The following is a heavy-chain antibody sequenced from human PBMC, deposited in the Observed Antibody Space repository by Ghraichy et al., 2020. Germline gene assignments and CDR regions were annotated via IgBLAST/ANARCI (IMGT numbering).Heavy chain of an antibody. CDR2: IYYSGST. Sequence: SETPSLTCTVSGGSISSYYWSWIRQPPGKGLEWIGYIYYSGSTNYNPSLKSRVTISVDTSKNQFSLKLSSVTAADTVVYYCARGVQWGIAVAGTRYYGMDVLGQGTTVNVSS. J-gene: IGHJ6*02. CDR3: ARGVQWGIAVAGTRYYGMDV. D-gene: IGHD6-19*01. CDR1: GGSISSYY. V-gene: IGHV4-59*01.